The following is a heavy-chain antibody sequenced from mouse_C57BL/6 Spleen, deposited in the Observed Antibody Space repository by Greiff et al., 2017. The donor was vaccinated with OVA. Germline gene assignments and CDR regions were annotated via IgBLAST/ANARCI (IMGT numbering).Heavy chain of an antibody. CDR2: ISSGGDYI. D-gene: IGHD1-1*01. J-gene: IGHJ4*01. CDR3: TRDFYDYYAMDY. V-gene: IGHV5-9-1*02. Sequence: EVKLMESGEGLVKPGGSLKLSCAASGFTFSSYAMSWVRQTPEKRLEWVAYISSGGDYIYYADTVKGRFTISRDNARNTLYLQMSSLKSEDTAMYYCTRDFYDYYAMDYWGQGTSVTVSS. CDR1: GFTFSSYA.